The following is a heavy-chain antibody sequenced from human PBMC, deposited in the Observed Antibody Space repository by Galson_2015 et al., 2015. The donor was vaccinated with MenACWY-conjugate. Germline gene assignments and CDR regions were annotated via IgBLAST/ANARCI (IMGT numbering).Heavy chain of an antibody. J-gene: IGHJ4*02. D-gene: IGHD3-16*02. CDR2: INFNGGST. V-gene: IGHV3-20*04. CDR3: ARGMVSFGGIIVAFYFDS. CDR1: GFTFDDYA. Sequence: SLRLSCAASGFTFDDYAMGWVCQVSGKGLEWVAGINFNGGSTDYADSVKGRFTISRDNAKNSLYLQMNSLRAEDTALYYCARGMVSFGGIIVAFYFDSWGQGTLVTVSS.